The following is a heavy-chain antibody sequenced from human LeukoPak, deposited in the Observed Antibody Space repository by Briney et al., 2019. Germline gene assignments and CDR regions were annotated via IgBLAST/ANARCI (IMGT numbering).Heavy chain of an antibody. V-gene: IGHV3-73*01. CDR3: AKEGSSWYIYYFDY. CDR2: IRSKANSYAT. J-gene: IGHJ4*02. D-gene: IGHD6-13*01. CDR1: GFTFSGSA. Sequence: GGSLRLSCAASGFTFSGSAMHWVRQTSGKGLEWVGRIRSKANSYATAYAASVKGRFTISRDNSKNTLYLQMNSLRAEDTAVYYCAKEGSSWYIYYFDYWGQGTLVTVSS.